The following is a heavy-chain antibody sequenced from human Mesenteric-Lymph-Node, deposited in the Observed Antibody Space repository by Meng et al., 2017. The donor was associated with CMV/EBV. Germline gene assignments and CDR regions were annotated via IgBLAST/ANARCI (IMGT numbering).Heavy chain of an antibody. J-gene: IGHJ4*02. CDR2: IYGTGIT. CDR3: AKSRSSTPGIVDD. V-gene: IGHV4-61*08. CDR1: GVSVTSGAYH. Sequence: QLQLPESGPGLVKPSETLSLPCIVSGVSVTSGAYHWSWIRQSPGKGLEWIGYIYGTGITIYNPSLKSRVTILLETSKNQFSLKLNSVTTADTAVYYCAKSRSSTPGIVDDWGQGTLVTVSS. D-gene: IGHD2/OR15-2a*01.